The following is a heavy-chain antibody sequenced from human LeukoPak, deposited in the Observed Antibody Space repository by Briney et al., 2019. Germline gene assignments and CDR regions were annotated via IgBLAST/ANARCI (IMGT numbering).Heavy chain of an antibody. CDR2: IYYSGST. V-gene: IGHV4-59*01. CDR1: GGSISSYY. J-gene: IGHJ4*02. CDR3: ARLPMVRGVNRGY. Sequence: SETLSLTCTVSGGSISSYYWSWIRQPPGKGLEWIGYIYYSGSTNYNPSLKSRVTISVDTSKNQFSLKLSSVTAADTAVYYCARLPMVRGVNRGYWGQGTLVTVSS. D-gene: IGHD3-10*01.